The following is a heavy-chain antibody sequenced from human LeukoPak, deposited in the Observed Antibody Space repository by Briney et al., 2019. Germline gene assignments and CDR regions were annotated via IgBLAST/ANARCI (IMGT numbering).Heavy chain of an antibody. J-gene: IGHJ4*02. CDR2: INSDGIST. CDR1: AFTFSSYW. D-gene: IGHD4-17*01. Sequence: GGSLRLSCAASAFTFSSYWMHWVRQAAGKGLVWVSRINSDGISTSYADSVKGRFTNSKDNAKNTLYLEINSLRAKDTAVYYSAKGGATVIDYWGQGTLVTVSS. CDR3: AKGGATVIDY. V-gene: IGHV3-74*01.